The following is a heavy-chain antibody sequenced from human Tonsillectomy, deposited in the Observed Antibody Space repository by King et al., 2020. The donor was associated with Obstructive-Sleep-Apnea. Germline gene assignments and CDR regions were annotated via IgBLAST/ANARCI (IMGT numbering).Heavy chain of an antibody. D-gene: IGHD3-22*01. CDR3: ARDPDRNYYDSGGYYYFDY. V-gene: IGHV3-30*04. CDR2: MSYDENIK. J-gene: IGHJ4*02. CDR1: GFNFINYA. Sequence: VQLVESGGGVVQPGKSLRLSCAASGFNFINYAFHWVRQAPGKGLEWVAVMSYDENIKYYADSVKGRFTVSRDNSKNTLYLHMSSLRTEDTAVYSCARDPDRNYYDSGGYYYFDYWGQGTLVTVSS.